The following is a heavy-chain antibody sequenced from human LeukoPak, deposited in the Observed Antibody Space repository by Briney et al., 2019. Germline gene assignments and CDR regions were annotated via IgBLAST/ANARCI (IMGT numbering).Heavy chain of an antibody. J-gene: IGHJ6*03. CDR2: IYTSGST. CDR3: ARGLWSDYYYYMDV. V-gene: IGHV4-61*02. D-gene: IGHD3-3*01. Sequence: SGTLSLTCTVSGGSISSGSYYWSWIRQPAGKGLEWIGRIYTSGSTNYNPSLKSRVTISVDTSKNQFSLKLSSVTAADTAVYYCARGLWSDYYYYMDVWGKGTTVTVSS. CDR1: GGSISSGSYY.